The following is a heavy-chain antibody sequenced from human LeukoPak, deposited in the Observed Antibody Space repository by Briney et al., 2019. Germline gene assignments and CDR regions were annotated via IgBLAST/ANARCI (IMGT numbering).Heavy chain of an antibody. J-gene: IGHJ4*02. Sequence: PGGSLRLSCAASGFTFSSYAMSWVRQAPGKGLEWVSAISGSGGSTYYADSVKGRFTISRDNSKNTLYLQMNSLRAEDTAVYYCAKDRLLWFGDDSSPFDYWGQGTLVTVSS. V-gene: IGHV3-23*01. CDR1: GFTFSSYA. CDR2: ISGSGGST. CDR3: AKDRLLWFGDDSSPFDY. D-gene: IGHD3-10*01.